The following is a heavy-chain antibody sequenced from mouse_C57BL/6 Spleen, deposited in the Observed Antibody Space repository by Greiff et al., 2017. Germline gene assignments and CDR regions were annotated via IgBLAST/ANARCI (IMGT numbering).Heavy chain of an antibody. CDR1: GYSFTGYY. J-gene: IGHJ2*01. CDR3: ARLGTDGLDY. D-gene: IGHD3-3*01. CDR2: INPSTGGT. V-gene: IGHV1-42*01. Sequence: EVQLQQSGPELVKPGASVKISCKASGYSFTGYYMNWVKQSPEQSLEWIGEINPSTGGTTYNQKFKAKATLTVDKSSSTAFMQLKSLTSEDSAVHYCARLGTDGLDYWGQGTTLTVSS.